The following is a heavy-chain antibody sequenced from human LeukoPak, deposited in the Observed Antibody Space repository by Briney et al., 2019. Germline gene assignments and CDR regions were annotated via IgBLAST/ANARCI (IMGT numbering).Heavy chain of an antibody. V-gene: IGHV1-69*06. CDR2: IIPSLGTA. J-gene: IGHJ6*03. CDR3: ARDRIAVAGRKYYYYMDV. D-gene: IGHD6-19*01. CDR1: GGTFSSYA. Sequence: SVKVSCKASGGTFSSYAISWVRQAPGQGLEWMGGIIPSLGTANYAQKFKGRVTITADKSTSTAYMELSSLRSEDAAMYYCARDRIAVAGRKYYYYMDVWGKGTTVTVSS.